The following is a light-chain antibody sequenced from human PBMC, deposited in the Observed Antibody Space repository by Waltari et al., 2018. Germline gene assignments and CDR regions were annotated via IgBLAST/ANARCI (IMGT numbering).Light chain of an antibody. Sequence: EIVLTQSPATLSLSPGERATLSCRASQSVSSYLAWYQQKPGQAPRPLIYDASNRATGIPARFSGSGSGTDFTLTISSLEPEDFAVYYCQHRRNWPLTFGGGTKVEI. CDR1: QSVSSY. CDR2: DAS. CDR3: QHRRNWPLT. V-gene: IGKV3-11*01. J-gene: IGKJ4*01.